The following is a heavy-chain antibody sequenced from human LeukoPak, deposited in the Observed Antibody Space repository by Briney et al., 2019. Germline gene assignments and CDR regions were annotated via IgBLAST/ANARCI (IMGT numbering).Heavy chain of an antibody. J-gene: IGHJ4*02. V-gene: IGHV3-74*01. Sequence: GGSLRLSCAASGFTLSSYWMHWVRQAPGKGLVWVSRINSDGSSTSYADSVKGRFTISRDNAKNTLYLQMNSLRAEDTAVYYCATPRGSGSYLAFDYWGQGTLVTVSS. CDR3: ATPRGSGSYLAFDY. D-gene: IGHD1-26*01. CDR2: INSDGSST. CDR1: GFTLSSYW.